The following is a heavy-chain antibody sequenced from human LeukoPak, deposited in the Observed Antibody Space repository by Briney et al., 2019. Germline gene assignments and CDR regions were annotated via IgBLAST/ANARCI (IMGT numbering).Heavy chain of an antibody. D-gene: IGHD3/OR15-3a*01. CDR1: GFTFEDHA. CDR2: IGWSGDNI. V-gene: IGHV3-9*03. Sequence: GRSLRLSCAGSGFTFEDHAMHWVRQVPGKGLQWVSGIGWSGDNIGYADSVQGRFTISRDNAKNSVYLQMNSLGPEDMALYYCVKGRRDDYTVWTGYSDDAFDMWGPGTMVIVSA. J-gene: IGHJ3*02. CDR3: VKGRRDDYTVWTGYSDDAFDM.